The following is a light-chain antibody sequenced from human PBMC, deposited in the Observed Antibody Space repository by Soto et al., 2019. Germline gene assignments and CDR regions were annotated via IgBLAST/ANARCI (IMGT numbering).Light chain of an antibody. Sequence: IQLTQSPSSLSASEGDRVTITCRASQGISSYLAWYQQKPGKAPKLLIYAASTLQSGVPSRFSGSGSGTEFTLTISSLQPDDFATYYCQQYNSYSFGQGTKVYIK. CDR3: QQYNSYS. J-gene: IGKJ1*01. V-gene: IGKV1-9*01. CDR2: AAS. CDR1: QGISSY.